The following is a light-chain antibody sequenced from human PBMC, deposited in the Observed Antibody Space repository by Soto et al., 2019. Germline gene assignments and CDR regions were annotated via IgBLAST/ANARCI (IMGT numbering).Light chain of an antibody. J-gene: IGKJ5*01. CDR1: QSISTY. CDR2: AAS. Sequence: DIQMTQSPPSLSASVGDRVTITCRASQSISTYLNWYHQKPGKAPDLLIYAASSLKSGVTSRFSGCGSGTDFTLTITGLQPADFATYYCQQNYSIPITFGLGTRLEI. V-gene: IGKV1-39*01. CDR3: QQNYSIPIT.